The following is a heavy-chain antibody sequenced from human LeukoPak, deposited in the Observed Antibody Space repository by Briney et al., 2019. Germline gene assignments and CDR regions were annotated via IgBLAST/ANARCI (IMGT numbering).Heavy chain of an antibody. V-gene: IGHV3-30-3*01. CDR2: ISYDGSNK. CDR3: ARDDGDSAQGHSGYGYFDY. CDR1: GFTFSSYA. Sequence: GGSLRLSCAASGFTFSSYAMHWVRQAPGKGLEWVAVISYDGSNKYYADSVKGRFTISRDNSKNTLYLQMNSLRAEDTAVYYCARDDGDSAQGHSGYGYFDYWGQGTLVTVSS. J-gene: IGHJ4*02. D-gene: IGHD5-12*01.